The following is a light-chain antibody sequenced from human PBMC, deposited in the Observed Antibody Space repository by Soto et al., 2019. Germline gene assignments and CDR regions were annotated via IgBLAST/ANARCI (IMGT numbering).Light chain of an antibody. Sequence: QSALTQPASVSGSPGQSITISCTGTSSDVGSYNLVSWYQHHPGKAPTLMIYEGSKRPSGVSTRFSGSRSATTASLPTSGLPPDDEADYYCCPFAGRGTYVFGTGTTVTVL. CDR2: EGS. J-gene: IGLJ1*01. CDR3: CPFAGRGTYV. CDR1: SSDVGSYNL. V-gene: IGLV2-23*01.